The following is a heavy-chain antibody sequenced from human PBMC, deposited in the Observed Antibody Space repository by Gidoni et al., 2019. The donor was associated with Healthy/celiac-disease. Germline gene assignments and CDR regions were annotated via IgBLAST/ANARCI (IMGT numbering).Heavy chain of an antibody. CDR1: GFTFSSYA. Sequence: VQLLESGGGLVQPGGSLRLSCAASGFTFSSYAMGWVGQAPVKGLEWCSVISVIGGSTYYADAVKGRFTIPTDNSKNTLYLQMNSLRAEDTALYYCAKVPPGRSITIFVAHDDRWFDPWGQGTLVTVSS. CDR2: ISVIGGST. V-gene: IGHV3-23*01. CDR3: AKVPPGRSITIFVAHDDRWFDP. D-gene: IGHD3-3*01. J-gene: IGHJ5*02.